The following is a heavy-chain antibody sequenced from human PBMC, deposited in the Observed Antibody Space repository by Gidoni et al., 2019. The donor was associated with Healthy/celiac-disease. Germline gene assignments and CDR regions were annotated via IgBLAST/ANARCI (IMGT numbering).Heavy chain of an antibody. D-gene: IGHD3-22*01. CDR3: AKGDYYDSSGFVGGVDY. J-gene: IGHJ4*02. V-gene: IGHV3-9*01. CDR1: GFTFADYA. Sequence: EVQLVESGGGLVQPGRSLRLSCAASGFTFADYAMHWVRQAPGKGLEWVSGISWNSGSIGYADSVKGRFTISRDNAKNSLYLQMNSLRAEDTALYYCAKGDYYDSSGFVGGVDYWGQGTLVTVSS. CDR2: ISWNSGSI.